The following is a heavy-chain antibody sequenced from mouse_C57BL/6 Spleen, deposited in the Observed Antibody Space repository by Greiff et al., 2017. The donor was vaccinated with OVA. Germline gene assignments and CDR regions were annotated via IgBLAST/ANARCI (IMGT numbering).Heavy chain of an antibody. D-gene: IGHD2-1*01. V-gene: IGHV1-15*01. CDR3: TRRIYYRYFDV. J-gene: IGHJ1*03. CDR2: IDPETGGT. Sequence: QVQLQQSGAELVRPGASVTLSCKASGYTFTDYEMHWVKQTPVHGLEWIGAIDPETGGTAYNQKFKGKAILTADKSSSTAYMELRSLTSEDSAVYYCTRRIYYRYFDVWGTGTTVTVSS. CDR1: GYTFTDYE.